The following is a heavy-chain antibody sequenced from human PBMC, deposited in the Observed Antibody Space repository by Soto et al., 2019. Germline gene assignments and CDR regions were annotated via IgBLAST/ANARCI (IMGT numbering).Heavy chain of an antibody. Sequence: SETLSLTCTVSGASISSHYWSWVRQPPGKGLEWIGCIPYSGSTRYDPSLTSRVDISLDPSKEHFSLSLRSVTAADTATYYCVRSYSSGWYKWFHPWGPVTQVTVS. CDR2: IPYSGST. CDR3: VRSYSSGWYKWFHP. D-gene: IGHD6-19*01. CDR1: GASISSHY. J-gene: IGHJ5*02. V-gene: IGHV4-59*11.